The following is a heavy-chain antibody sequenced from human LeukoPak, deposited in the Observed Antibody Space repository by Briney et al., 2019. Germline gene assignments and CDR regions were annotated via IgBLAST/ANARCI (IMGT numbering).Heavy chain of an antibody. V-gene: IGHV3-30-3*01. Sequence: GGSLRLSCAASGFTFSTYFMHWVRQAPGKGLEWVADIASDGSHTFYVESVEGRFTISRDNSKNTLYLQMNSLRAEDTAVYFCARERQDTILHSGAFDIWGQGTMVTVSS. CDR3: ARERQDTILHSGAFDI. CDR1: GFTFSTYF. CDR2: IASDGSHT. J-gene: IGHJ3*02. D-gene: IGHD2-21*01.